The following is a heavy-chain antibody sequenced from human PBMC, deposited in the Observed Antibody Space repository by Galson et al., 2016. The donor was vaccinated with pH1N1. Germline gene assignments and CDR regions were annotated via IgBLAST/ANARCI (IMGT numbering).Heavy chain of an antibody. D-gene: IGHD1-14*01. Sequence: SLRLSCAASGITFSSYSMNWVRQAPGKGLEWVSYISSSSSTIYYADSVKGRFTISRDNAKNSLYLQMNSLRAEDTAVYYCARVNHYYYYGMDVWGQGTTVTVSS. CDR3: ARVNHYYYYGMDV. CDR2: ISSSSSTI. J-gene: IGHJ6*02. CDR1: GITFSSYS. V-gene: IGHV3-48*01.